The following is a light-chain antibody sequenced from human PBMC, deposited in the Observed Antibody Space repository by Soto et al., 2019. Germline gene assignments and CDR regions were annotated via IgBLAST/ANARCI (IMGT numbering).Light chain of an antibody. CDR2: GAS. V-gene: IGKV1-39*01. Sequence: DIQMTQSPSSLSASVGDRVTITCRASENIGKYLNWYQQKQGKAPKIVIYGASSLQSGVPSRFSGSGSGTDFTLTISGLQPEDFAIYYCQQSFSTHALTFGGGTKVDIK. CDR3: QQSFSTHALT. J-gene: IGKJ4*01. CDR1: ENIGKY.